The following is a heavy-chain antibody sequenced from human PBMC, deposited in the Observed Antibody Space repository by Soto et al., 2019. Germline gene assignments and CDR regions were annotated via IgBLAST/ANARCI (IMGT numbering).Heavy chain of an antibody. CDR3: ARTRSWSKWLDH. CDR1: VFSIISIIYY. Sequence: PSDTLCRTCTCSVFSIISIIYYLCFIRQPPGKGLDWIGSIYYSGSTYYNPSLKSRVTISVDTSKNQFSLKLSSVTAADTAVYYCARTRSWSKWLDHWGQRTLVTVSS. V-gene: IGHV4-39*01. D-gene: IGHD6-13*01. CDR2: IYYSGST. J-gene: IGHJ5*02.